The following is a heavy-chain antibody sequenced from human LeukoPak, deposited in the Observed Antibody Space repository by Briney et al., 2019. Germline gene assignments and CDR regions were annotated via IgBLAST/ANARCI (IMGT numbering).Heavy chain of an antibody. J-gene: IGHJ4*02. CDR2: INRDGGEK. D-gene: IGHD3-10*01. CDR3: ARAPEGSGSSYYFDY. V-gene: IGHV3-7*01. Sequence: PGGSLRLSCAASGFTFSSYWMSWVRQAPGKGLEWVANINRDGGEKYHVDSVKGRFTISGDNAKNSLYLQMNSLRTEDTAIYYCARAPEGSGSSYYFDYWGQGILVTVSS. CDR1: GFTFSSYW.